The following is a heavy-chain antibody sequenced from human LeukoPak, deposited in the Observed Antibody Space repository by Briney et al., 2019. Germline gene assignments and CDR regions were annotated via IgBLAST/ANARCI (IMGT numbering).Heavy chain of an antibody. V-gene: IGHV1-46*01. D-gene: IGHD4-11*01. CDR1: GYSFTNYY. CDR2: INPSGGST. Sequence: ASVKVSCKTSGYSFTNYYMHWVRQAPGQGLEWMGIINPSGGSTNYAQKFQGRVTMTRDTSTTTVYMELTSLRSEDTAVYYCARDDFSTYPGLNYFDYWGQGSLVTVSS. CDR3: ARDDFSTYPGLNYFDY. J-gene: IGHJ4*02.